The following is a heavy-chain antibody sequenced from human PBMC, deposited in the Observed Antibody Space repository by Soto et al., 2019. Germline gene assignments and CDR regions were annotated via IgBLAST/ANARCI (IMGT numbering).Heavy chain of an antibody. J-gene: IGHJ2*01. CDR1: GGSLSSSYDY. D-gene: IGHD5-12*01. CDR3: ARGRDGYNYQTYWYFDL. CDR2: VFYSGST. V-gene: IGHV4-61*01. Sequence: SETLSLTCNVSGGSLSSSYDYWTWIRQSPGKGLEWIGYVFYSGSTSYNPTFKSRVTISMDTSKRQFSLNLNSVTPADTAVYFCARGRDGYNYQTYWYFDLCGRGTLV.